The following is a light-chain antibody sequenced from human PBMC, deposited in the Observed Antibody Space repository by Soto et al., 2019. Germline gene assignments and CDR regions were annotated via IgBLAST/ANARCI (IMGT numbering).Light chain of an antibody. V-gene: IGKV3-20*01. CDR2: GAS. Sequence: EIVLTQSPGTLSLSPGERATLSCRASQTVSSNYLAWYQQKPGQAPWLLIYGASSRATGITDRFSGSGSGTDVTLTISRLEPEDCAVYYCQQYGGSPPPRAFGRGTKVEI. CDR1: QTVSSNY. CDR3: QQYGGSPPPRA. J-gene: IGKJ1*01.